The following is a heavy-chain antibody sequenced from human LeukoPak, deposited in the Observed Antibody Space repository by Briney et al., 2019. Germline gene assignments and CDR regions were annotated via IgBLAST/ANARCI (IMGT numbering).Heavy chain of an antibody. CDR3: AKGSLLGAYWYFDL. D-gene: IGHD3-16*01. CDR1: GFTFSSYG. CDR2: ISYDGSNK. V-gene: IGHV3-30*18. Sequence: PGGSLRPSCAASGFTFSSYGMHWVRQAPGKGLEWVAVISYDGSNKYYADSVKGRFTISRDNSKNTLYLQMNSLRAEDTAVYYCAKGSLLGAYWYFDLWGRGTLVTVSS. J-gene: IGHJ2*01.